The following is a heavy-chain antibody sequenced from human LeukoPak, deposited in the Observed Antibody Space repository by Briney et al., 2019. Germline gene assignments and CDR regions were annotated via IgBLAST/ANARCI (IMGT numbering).Heavy chain of an antibody. CDR2: IYPGDADT. Sequence: GESLKISCKSSGYSFASYWIGWVRQMPGKGLELVGIIYPGDADTRYSPFFQGQVTISPDKSLSTTYLQWSSLKASDTAIYYCARQLFSSGWSSSYWGQGTLVTVSS. J-gene: IGHJ4*02. V-gene: IGHV5-51*01. CDR1: GYSFASYW. CDR3: ARQLFSSGWSSSY. D-gene: IGHD6-19*01.